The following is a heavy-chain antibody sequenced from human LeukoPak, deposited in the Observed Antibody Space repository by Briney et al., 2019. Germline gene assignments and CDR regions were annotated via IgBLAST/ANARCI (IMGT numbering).Heavy chain of an antibody. Sequence: GESLRISCQGSGYSFTDYWIGWVRQMPGKGLEWMCIINPGDSDTRYSPSFRGQVTISADKSITTAYLQWSGLQASDTAVYYCVRRHNEQLYGPDVWGQGTTVIVSS. CDR1: GYSFTDYW. CDR2: INPGDSDT. J-gene: IGHJ6*02. V-gene: IGHV5-51*01. CDR3: VRRHNEQLYGPDV. D-gene: IGHD6-13*01.